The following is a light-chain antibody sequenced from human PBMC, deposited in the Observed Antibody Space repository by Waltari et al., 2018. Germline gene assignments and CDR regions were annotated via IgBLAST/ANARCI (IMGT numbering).Light chain of an antibody. CDR1: SSDIGGYAY. CDR3: SSYTKSSTLDV. V-gene: IGLV2-14*03. J-gene: IGLJ1*01. CDR2: GVS. Sequence: QSALTQPASVSGSPGQWITISCPGTSSDIGGYAYVSWYQQHPGKAPKLLLYGVSSRPSGVSSRFSGSKSGNTASLTISGLQAEDEANYYCSSYTKSSTLDVFGTGTKVTVL.